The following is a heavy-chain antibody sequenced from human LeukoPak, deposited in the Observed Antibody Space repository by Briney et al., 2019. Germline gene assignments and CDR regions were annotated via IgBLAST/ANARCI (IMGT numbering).Heavy chain of an antibody. J-gene: IGHJ4*02. CDR1: GFTFSSYS. CDR3: ARDETGVGATDKFDY. Sequence: PGGSLRLACAASGFTFSSYSMNWVRQAPGKGLEWVSSISSSSSYIYYADSVKGRFTISRDNAKNSLYLQMNSLRAEDTAVYYCARDETGVGATDKFDYWGQGTLVTVSS. D-gene: IGHD1-26*01. CDR2: ISSSSSYI. V-gene: IGHV3-21*01.